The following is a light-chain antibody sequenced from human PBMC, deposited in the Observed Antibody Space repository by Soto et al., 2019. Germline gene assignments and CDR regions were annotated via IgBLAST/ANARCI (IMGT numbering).Light chain of an antibody. J-gene: IGKJ4*01. CDR2: DAS. V-gene: IGKV3-11*01. Sequence: EIVLTQSPGTVSLSPGERATLSCRASQSLSKYLAWYQQKPGQAPRLLIYDASNRASGIPARFSGSGSGTVFTLTISSLEPEDFAVYYCQQRSNWRGTFGGGTKVEV. CDR3: QQRSNWRGT. CDR1: QSLSKY.